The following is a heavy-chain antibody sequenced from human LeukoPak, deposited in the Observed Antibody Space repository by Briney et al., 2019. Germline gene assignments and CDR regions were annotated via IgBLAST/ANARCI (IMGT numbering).Heavy chain of an antibody. CDR3: ARRPVDYSSSDHAFDV. CDR2: IYYSGSP. J-gene: IGHJ3*01. V-gene: IGHV4-59*01. CDR1: GGSINSYY. D-gene: IGHD3-22*01. Sequence: SETLSLTCTVSGGSINSYYWSWIRQPPGKGLEWIGDIYYSGSPDYSPSFQSRVTIFVATAKTQFSLKMSSLTAADTAVYYCARRPVDYSSSDHAFDVWGPGTMVTVSS.